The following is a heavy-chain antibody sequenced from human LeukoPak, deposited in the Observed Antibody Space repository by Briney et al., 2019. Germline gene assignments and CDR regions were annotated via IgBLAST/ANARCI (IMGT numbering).Heavy chain of an antibody. CDR3: ARDKYSHDSGNSLRYDY. CDR1: GFTFRDYY. Sequence: PGGSLRLSCAASGFTFRDYYMSWIRQAPGKGLEWISYISSGGRTIYNADSVKGRFNISRDNTKNSLYLQMNSLRAEDTAVYYCARDKYSHDSGNSLRYDYWGQGTLVTVSS. J-gene: IGHJ4*02. D-gene: IGHD3-10*01. CDR2: ISSGGRTI. V-gene: IGHV3-11*01.